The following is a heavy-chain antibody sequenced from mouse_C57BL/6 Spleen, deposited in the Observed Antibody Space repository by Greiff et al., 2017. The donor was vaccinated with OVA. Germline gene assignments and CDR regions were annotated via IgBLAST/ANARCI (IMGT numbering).Heavy chain of an antibody. CDR2: IYPGGGYT. CDR3: ASLRSYYFDY. D-gene: IGHD1-1*01. V-gene: IGHV1-63*01. J-gene: IGHJ2*01. Sequence: VQLQQSGAELVRPGTSVKMSCKASGYTFTNYWIGWAKQRPGHGLEWIGDIYPGGGYTNYNEKFKGKATLTADKSSSTAYMQFSSLTSEDSAIYYCASLRSYYFDYWGQGTTLTVSS. CDR1: GYTFTNYW.